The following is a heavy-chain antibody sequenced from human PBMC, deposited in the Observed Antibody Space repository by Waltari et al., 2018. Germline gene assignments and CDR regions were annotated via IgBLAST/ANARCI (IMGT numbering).Heavy chain of an antibody. CDR2: IYPGDSDT. CDR3: ARLYYYDSSGYYTGIDAFDI. CDR1: GYSFTSYW. Sequence: EVQLVQSGAEVKKPGESLKISCKGSGYSFTSYWIGWVRQMPGTGLEWMGIIYPGDSDTRYSPSFQGQVTISADKSISTAYLQWSSLKASDTAMYYCARLYYYDSSGYYTGIDAFDIWGQGTMVTVSS. V-gene: IGHV5-51*03. J-gene: IGHJ3*02. D-gene: IGHD3-22*01.